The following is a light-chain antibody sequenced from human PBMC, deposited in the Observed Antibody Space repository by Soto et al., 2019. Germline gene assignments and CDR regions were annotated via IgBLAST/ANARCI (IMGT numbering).Light chain of an antibody. CDR3: QKCKIDPFT. CDR2: AAS. CDR1: QDISNF. J-gene: IGKJ4*01. Sequence: DIQMTQSPSSLSAFVGDTVTITCRASQDISNFLAWYQQKPGKVPKLLIYAASTLQSGVPSRFSGSGSRTDFTLTISSLQPEDVATYYCQKCKIDPFTFGGGTKVEMK. V-gene: IGKV1-27*01.